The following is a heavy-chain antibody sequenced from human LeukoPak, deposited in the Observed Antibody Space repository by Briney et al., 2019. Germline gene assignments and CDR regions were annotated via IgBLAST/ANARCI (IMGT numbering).Heavy chain of an antibody. CDR1: GFTLSDYD. D-gene: IGHD6-13*01. CDR3: AKISSGSCH. V-gene: IGHV3-23*01. CDR2: VRGSGSST. Sequence: PRGSLRLSCAASGFTLSDYDMTWVRQPPGKGLEWVSSVRGSGSSTYYADSVKGRFTISRDNSKNALFLQMSSLRLDDTAVYYCAKISSGSCHRGQGTLVTVSS. J-gene: IGHJ4*02.